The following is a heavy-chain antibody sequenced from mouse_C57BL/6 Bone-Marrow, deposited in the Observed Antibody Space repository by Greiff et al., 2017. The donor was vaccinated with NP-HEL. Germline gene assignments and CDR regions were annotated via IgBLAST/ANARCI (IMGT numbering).Heavy chain of an antibody. CDR3: ARGDYYYGDFDY. D-gene: IGHD1-1*01. V-gene: IGHV1-55*01. Sequence: QVQLQQPGAELVKPGASVKMSCKASGYTFTSYWITWVKQRPGQGLEWIGDIYPGSGSTNYNEKFKSKATLTVDTSSSTAYMQLSSLTSEDSAVYYCARGDYYYGDFDYWGQGTTLTVSS. J-gene: IGHJ2*01. CDR2: IYPGSGST. CDR1: GYTFTSYW.